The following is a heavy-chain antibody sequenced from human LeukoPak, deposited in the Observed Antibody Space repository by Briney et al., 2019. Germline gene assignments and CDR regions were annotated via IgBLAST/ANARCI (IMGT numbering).Heavy chain of an antibody. CDR2: ISSSSSYI. V-gene: IGHV3-21*01. Sequence: GGPLRLSCAASGFTFSSYSMNWVRQAPGKGLEWVSSISSSSSYIYYADSVKGRFTISRDNAKNSLYLQMNSLRAEDTAVYYCASWGDGNNQPLDYWGQGTLVTVSS. CDR1: GFTFSSYS. D-gene: IGHD5-24*01. J-gene: IGHJ4*02. CDR3: ASWGDGNNQPLDY.